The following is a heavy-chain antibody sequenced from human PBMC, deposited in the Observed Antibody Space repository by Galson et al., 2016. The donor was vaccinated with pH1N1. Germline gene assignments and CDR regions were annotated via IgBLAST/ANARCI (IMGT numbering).Heavy chain of an antibody. J-gene: IGHJ6*02. D-gene: IGHD3-3*01. Sequence: SLRLSCAASGFTVSSNYMSWVRQAPGKGLEWVSLIYSGGRTYYADSVKGRFTISRDNSKNTLYLQMNSLRVVDTAVYYCARVGDFWSYYYYNMDVWGQGTTVTVSS. V-gene: IGHV3-53*01. CDR3: ARVGDFWSYYYYNMDV. CDR1: GFTVSSNY. CDR2: IYSGGRT.